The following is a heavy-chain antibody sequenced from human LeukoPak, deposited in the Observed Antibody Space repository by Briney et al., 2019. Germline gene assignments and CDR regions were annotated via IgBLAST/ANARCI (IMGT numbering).Heavy chain of an antibody. Sequence: SQALSLTCTVSGDSINSGDFYWTSIRQPPGKGLEWIGCMQYRGNTHYNSSLKSRLIISVDTSKNQFSLRLTSVTAADTAVYYSARGDYYYGSGSYYSPTFDYWGQGNLVTVSS. J-gene: IGHJ4*02. D-gene: IGHD3-10*01. CDR2: MQYRGNT. V-gene: IGHV4-30-4*01. CDR3: ARGDYYYGSGSYYSPTFDY. CDR1: GDSINSGDFY.